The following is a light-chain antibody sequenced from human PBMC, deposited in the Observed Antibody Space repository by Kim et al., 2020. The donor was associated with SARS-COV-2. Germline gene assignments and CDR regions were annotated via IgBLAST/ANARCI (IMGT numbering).Light chain of an antibody. CDR1: KWGDKY. J-gene: IGLJ3*02. V-gene: IGLV3-1*01. CDR3: QAWDSSTANWV. Sequence: SYELTQPPSVSVSPGQTASITCSGDKWGDKYACWYQQKPGQSPVLVIYQDSKRPSGIPERFSGSNSGNTATLTISGTQAMDEADYYCQAWDSSTANWVFGGGTKLTVL. CDR2: QDS.